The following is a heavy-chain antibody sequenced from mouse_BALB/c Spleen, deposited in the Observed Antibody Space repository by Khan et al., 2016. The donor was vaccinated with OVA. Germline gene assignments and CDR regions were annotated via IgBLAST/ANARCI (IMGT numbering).Heavy chain of an antibody. CDR2: INTHSGVP. Sequence: QIQLVQSGPELKKPGETVRISCKASGYTFTTAGMQWVQKTPGKGLKWIGWINTHSGVPKYAEDFKGRFAFSLETSASTAYLQITNLKNEDTATYFCARGGAAYYRNDGGAMEYWGQGTSVTVSS. J-gene: IGHJ4*01. CDR3: ARGGAAYYRNDGGAMEY. V-gene: IGHV9-4*02. D-gene: IGHD2-14*01. CDR1: GYTFTTAG.